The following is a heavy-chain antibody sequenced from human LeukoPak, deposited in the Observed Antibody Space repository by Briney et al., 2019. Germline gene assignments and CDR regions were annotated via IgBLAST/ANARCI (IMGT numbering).Heavy chain of an antibody. CDR3: ARRGSSGSPEVL. CDR2: IYYSWST. Sequence: KPAEPLSLTCTVWGDSLTSYYWRWLRQPPGKARDWIGYIYYSWSTHYNPPLHSRVTISLDTSKNQFSLKLNSVTAADTAVYYCARRGSSGSPEVLWGQGTLVTVSS. V-gene: IGHV4-59*08. J-gene: IGHJ4*02. D-gene: IGHD6-19*01. CDR1: GDSLTSYY.